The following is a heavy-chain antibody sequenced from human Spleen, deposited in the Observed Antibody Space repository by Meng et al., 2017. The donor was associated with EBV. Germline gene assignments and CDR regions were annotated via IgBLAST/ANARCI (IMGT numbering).Heavy chain of an antibody. J-gene: IGHJ5*02. Sequence: QITLKESGPTLVKSXXXXTLXXSXXGFSLSTTGEGVGWIRQSPGKALEWLALIYWDDDKRYSPSLKSRLTITKDTSKNQAILTMTNMDPVDTATYYCAHRGPYNFWSGYYDWFDPWGQGTLVTVSS. CDR3: AHRGPYNFWSGYYDWFDP. CDR1: GFSLSTTGEG. V-gene: IGHV2-5*02. CDR2: IYWDDDK. D-gene: IGHD3-3*01.